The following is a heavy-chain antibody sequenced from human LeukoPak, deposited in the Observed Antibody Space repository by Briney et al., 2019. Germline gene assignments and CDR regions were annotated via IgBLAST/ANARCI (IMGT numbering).Heavy chain of an antibody. D-gene: IGHD5-18*01. CDR3: AGHQGYSYGYSPANFDY. J-gene: IGHJ4*02. V-gene: IGHV4-34*01. CDR2: INHSGST. Sequence: PSETLSLTCAVYGGSFSGYYWSWIRQPPGKGLEWIGEINHSGSTNYNPSLKSRVTISVDTSKNQFSLKLSSVTAADTAVYYCAGHQGYSYGYSPANFDYWGQGTLVTVSS. CDR1: GGSFSGYY.